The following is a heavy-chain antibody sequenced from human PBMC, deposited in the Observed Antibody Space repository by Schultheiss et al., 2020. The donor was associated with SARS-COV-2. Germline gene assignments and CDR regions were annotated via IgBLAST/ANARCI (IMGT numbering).Heavy chain of an antibody. V-gene: IGHV4-34*01. CDR1: GGSISSYY. CDR3: ARGPFRLYGLDV. D-gene: IGHD2/OR15-2a*01. Sequence: SETLSLTCSVSGGSISSYYWSWIRQPPGKGLEWIGEINHSGSTNYNPSLKSRVTISVDTSKNQFSLMLTSVTAADTAVYYCARGPFRLYGLDVWGQGTTVTVSS. CDR2: INHSGST. J-gene: IGHJ6*02.